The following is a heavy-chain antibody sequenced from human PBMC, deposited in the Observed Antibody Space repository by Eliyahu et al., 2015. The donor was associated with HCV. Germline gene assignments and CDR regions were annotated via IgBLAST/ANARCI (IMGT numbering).Heavy chain of an antibody. CDR2: IYYSGST. Sequence: GYYWGWIRQHPGKGLEWIGYIYYSGSTYYNPSLKSLVTISVDTSKNQFSLKLSSVTAADTAVYYCARCYYGSGSYYAFDIWGQGTMVTVSS. V-gene: IGHV4-31*01. D-gene: IGHD3-10*01. CDR3: ARCYYGSGSYYAFDI. J-gene: IGHJ3*02. CDR1: GYY.